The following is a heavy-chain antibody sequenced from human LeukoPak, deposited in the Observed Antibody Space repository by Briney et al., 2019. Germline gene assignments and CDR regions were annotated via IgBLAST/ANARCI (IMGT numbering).Heavy chain of an antibody. Sequence: GGSLRLSCAASGFTFSSYGMHWVRQAPGKGLEWVAVISYDGSNKYYADSVKGRFTISRDNSKNTLYLQMNSLRAEDTAVYYCARGVGRSDFDYWGQGTLVTVSS. J-gene: IGHJ4*02. CDR1: GFTFSSYG. D-gene: IGHD3-3*01. CDR2: ISYDGSNK. V-gene: IGHV3-30*03. CDR3: ARGVGRSDFDY.